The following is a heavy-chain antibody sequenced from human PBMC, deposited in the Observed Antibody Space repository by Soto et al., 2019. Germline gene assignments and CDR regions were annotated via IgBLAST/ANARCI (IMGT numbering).Heavy chain of an antibody. D-gene: IGHD2-8*01. Sequence: EVQLLESGGGLVQPGGSLRLSCAASGFTFSSYAMSWVRQAPGKGLEWVSAISGSGGSTYYADSVNGRFTISRDNSKNTLYLQMNSLRADDTAVYYCANPTRMVYAIPGLRDAFDIWGQGTMVTVSS. J-gene: IGHJ3*02. CDR2: ISGSGGST. CDR1: GFTFSSYA. V-gene: IGHV3-23*01. CDR3: ANPTRMVYAIPGLRDAFDI.